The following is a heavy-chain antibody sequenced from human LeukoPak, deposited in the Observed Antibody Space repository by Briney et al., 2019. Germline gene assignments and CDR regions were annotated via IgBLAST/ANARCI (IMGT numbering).Heavy chain of an antibody. Sequence: GASVKVSCKASGYTFTGFYIHWVRQAPGQGLEWMGWINPNSGGTNYAQKFQGWVIITRDTSITTAYMELSRLRSDDTAVYYCARGSPHFDTVWGSPLWDIWGQGTVVTVSS. D-gene: IGHD3-16*01. V-gene: IGHV1-2*04. J-gene: IGHJ3*02. CDR3: ARGSPHFDTVWGSPLWDI. CDR2: INPNSGGT. CDR1: GYTFTGFY.